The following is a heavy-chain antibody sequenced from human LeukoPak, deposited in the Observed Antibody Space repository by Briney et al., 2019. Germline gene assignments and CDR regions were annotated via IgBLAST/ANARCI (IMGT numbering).Heavy chain of an antibody. CDR2: FYYSGST. J-gene: IGHJ4*02. D-gene: IGHD4-17*01. Sequence: SETLSLTCAVSGGSISSGGYSWSWIRQPPGKGLEWIGYFYYSGSTYYNPSLKTRLTISVDTSKNQFSLKLSSVTAADTAVYYCARATRTVTTVFDYWGQGTLVTVSS. V-gene: IGHV4-30-4*07. CDR1: GGSISSGGYS. CDR3: ARATRTVTTVFDY.